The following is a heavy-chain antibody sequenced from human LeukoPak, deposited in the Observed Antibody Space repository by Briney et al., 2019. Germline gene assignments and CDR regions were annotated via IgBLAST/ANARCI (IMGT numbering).Heavy chain of an antibody. V-gene: IGHV3-30-3*01. Sequence: GRSLRLSCAASGFTFSSYTVHWVRQAPGKGLEWVAAISYDGSNKYYADSVKGRFIISRDNSKDTLYLQMNSLRGEDTAVYFCARGTYSSTWYVGGFDYWGQGTLVTVSS. CDR1: GFTFSSYT. CDR2: ISYDGSNK. CDR3: ARGTYSSTWYVGGFDY. D-gene: IGHD6-13*01. J-gene: IGHJ4*02.